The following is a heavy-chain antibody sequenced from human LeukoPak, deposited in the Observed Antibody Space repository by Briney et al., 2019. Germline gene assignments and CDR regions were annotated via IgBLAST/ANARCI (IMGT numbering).Heavy chain of an antibody. J-gene: IGHJ3*02. CDR1: GYTFTSYA. Sequence: GASVKVSCKASGYTFTSYAMHWVRQAPGQRLEWMGWINAGNGNTKYSQKFQGRVTFTRDTSASTAYMELSSLRSEDTAVFYCANLESKTRGGAFDIWGQGTAVTVSS. CDR3: ANLESKTRGGAFDI. CDR2: INAGNGNT. V-gene: IGHV1-3*01. D-gene: IGHD3-3*01.